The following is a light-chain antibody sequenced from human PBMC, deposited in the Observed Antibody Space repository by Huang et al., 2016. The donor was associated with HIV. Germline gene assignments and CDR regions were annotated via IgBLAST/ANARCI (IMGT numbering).Light chain of an antibody. CDR1: QRVGDH. Sequence: IVLTQSPATLCIYPGERVTVSCRASQRVGDHVAWYQHRPGQAPRLLIYDASQRATGISDRFSGSGSGTEFTLTISSLEPEDYAVYYCQQRSNWLTFGGGTKVELK. CDR2: DAS. V-gene: IGKV3-11*01. J-gene: IGKJ4*01. CDR3: QQRSNWLT.